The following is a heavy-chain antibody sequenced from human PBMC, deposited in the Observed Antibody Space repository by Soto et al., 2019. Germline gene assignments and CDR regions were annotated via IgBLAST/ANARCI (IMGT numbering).Heavy chain of an antibody. V-gene: IGHV4-34*01. CDR2: INHSGST. D-gene: IGHD6-13*01. J-gene: IGHJ6*02. Sequence: PSETLSLTCAVYGGSFSGYYWSWIRQPPGKGLEWIGEINHSGSTNYNPSLKSRVTISVDTSKNQFSLKLSPVTAADTAVYYCARESGSSWYYYGMDVWGQGTTVTVSS. CDR3: ARESGSSWYYYGMDV. CDR1: GGSFSGYY.